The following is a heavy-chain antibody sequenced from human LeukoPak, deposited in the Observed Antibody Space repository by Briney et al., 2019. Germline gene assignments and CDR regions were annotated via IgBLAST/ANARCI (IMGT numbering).Heavy chain of an antibody. CDR1: GFTFSSYG. CDR2: ISYDGSNK. Sequence: PPGRSLRLSCAASGFTFSSYGMHWVRQAPGKGLEWVAVISYDGSNKYYADSVKGRFTISRDNSKNTLYLQMNSLRAEDTAVYYCARGRRDGPIPRAFDIWGQGTMVTVSS. V-gene: IGHV3-30*03. D-gene: IGHD5-24*01. J-gene: IGHJ3*02. CDR3: ARGRRDGPIPRAFDI.